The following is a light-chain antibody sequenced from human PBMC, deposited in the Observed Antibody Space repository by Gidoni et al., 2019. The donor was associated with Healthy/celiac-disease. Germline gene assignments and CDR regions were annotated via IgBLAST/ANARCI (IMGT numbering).Light chain of an antibody. Sequence: DIVLTQSPATLSLSPGESATLACSASQSVSSYLAWYQQKPGQAPRLLIYEASNRATGIPARCSGRGAGTDFTITSSSLEAEDFVVYYGQQRSNWLTFXGXTKVEIK. CDR3: QQRSNWLT. CDR1: QSVSSY. CDR2: EAS. J-gene: IGKJ4*01. V-gene: IGKV3-11*01.